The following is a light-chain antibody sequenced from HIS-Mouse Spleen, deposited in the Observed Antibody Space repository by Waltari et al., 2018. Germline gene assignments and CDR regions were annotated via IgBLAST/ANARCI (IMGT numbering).Light chain of an antibody. V-gene: IGLV3-10*01. CDR2: EDS. CDR3: YSTDSSGNHRV. Sequence: SYELTQPPSVSVSPGQTARITCSGDALPKKYAYWYQQKSGQAPVLVIYEDSKRTSGIPGRFSGSSSGTMATLTISRAQVEDEADYYCYSTDSSGNHRVFGGGTKLTVL. CDR1: ALPKKY. J-gene: IGLJ2*01.